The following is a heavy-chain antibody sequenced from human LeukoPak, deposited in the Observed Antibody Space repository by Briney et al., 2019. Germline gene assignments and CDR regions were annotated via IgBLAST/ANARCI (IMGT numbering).Heavy chain of an antibody. CDR1: GFTFSSYA. Sequence: GSLRLSCAAPGFTFSSYAMSWVRLAPGKGLEWVSTIGGSGGSTYYADSVKGRFTISRDNSKNTLYLQMNSLRAEDTAVYYCARAAKQQLVSYFDYWGQGTLVTVSS. V-gene: IGHV3-23*01. CDR2: IGGSGGST. J-gene: IGHJ4*02. CDR3: ARAAKQQLVSYFDY. D-gene: IGHD6-13*01.